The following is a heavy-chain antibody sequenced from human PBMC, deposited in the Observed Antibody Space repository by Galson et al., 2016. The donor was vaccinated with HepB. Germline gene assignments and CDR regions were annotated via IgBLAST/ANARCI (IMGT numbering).Heavy chain of an antibody. CDR2: IKQDGSEK. Sequence: SLRLSCAASGFGLFNFWMNWVRQTPGGGLEWVAIIKQDGSEKHYVDSVKGRFTISRDNAKNLLYLQMNSLRADDTAVYFCARWDYTSGPLDSWGRGTLVTVSS. V-gene: IGHV3-7*01. CDR3: ARWDYTSGPLDS. J-gene: IGHJ4*02. D-gene: IGHD6-19*01. CDR1: GFGLFNFW.